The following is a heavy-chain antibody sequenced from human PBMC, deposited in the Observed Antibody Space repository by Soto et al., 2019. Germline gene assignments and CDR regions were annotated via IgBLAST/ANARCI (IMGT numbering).Heavy chain of an antibody. Sequence: QTGGSLRLSCAASGFTFSSYAMSWVRQAPGKGLEWVSAISGSGGSTYYADSVKGRFTISRDNSKNTLYLQMNSLRAEDTAVYYCAKDWYYDSSGYYYWGQGTLVTVSS. CDR1: GFTFSSYA. J-gene: IGHJ4*02. V-gene: IGHV3-23*01. CDR3: AKDWYYDSSGYYY. CDR2: ISGSGGST. D-gene: IGHD3-22*01.